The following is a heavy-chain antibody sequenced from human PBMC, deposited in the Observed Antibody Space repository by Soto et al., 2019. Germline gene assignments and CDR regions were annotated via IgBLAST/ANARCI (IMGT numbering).Heavy chain of an antibody. CDR1: GFTFSSYG. J-gene: IGHJ4*01. CDR2: ISYDGSNK. CDR3: AKVASSCGGSCYSDY. V-gene: IGHV3-30*18. D-gene: IGHD2-15*01. Sequence: GGSLRLSCAASGFTFSSYGMHWVRQAPGKGLEWVAVISYDGSNKYYADSVKGRFTISRDNSKNTLYLQMNSLRAEDTAVYYCAKVASSCGGSCYSDYWGHGTLVTVSS.